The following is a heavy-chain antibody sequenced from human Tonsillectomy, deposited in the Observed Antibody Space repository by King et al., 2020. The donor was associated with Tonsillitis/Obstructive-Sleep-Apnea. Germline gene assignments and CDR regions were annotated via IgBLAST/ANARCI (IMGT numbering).Heavy chain of an antibody. D-gene: IGHD2-15*01. J-gene: IGHJ4*02. Sequence: VQLVESGGGLVKPGGSLRLSCAASGFTFSSYSMNWVRQAPGKGLEWVSSISSSGSYIHYADSVKGRFTISRDNAKNSLYLQMNSLRADDTAVYYCARGPTVVVVAATPYFDYWGQGTLVTVSS. CDR2: ISSSGSYI. CDR1: GFTFSSYS. V-gene: IGHV3-21*01. CDR3: ARGPTVVVVAATPYFDY.